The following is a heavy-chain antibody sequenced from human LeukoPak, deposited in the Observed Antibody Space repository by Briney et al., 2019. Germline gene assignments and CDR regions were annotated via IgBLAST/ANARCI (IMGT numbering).Heavy chain of an antibody. Sequence: KTSETLSLTCAVYGSSFSGYYWSWIRQPPGKGLEWIGEINHSGSTNYNPSLKSRVTISVDTSKNQFSLKLSSVTAADTAVYYCARAIPLGKGDYWGQGTLVTVSS. CDR2: INHSGST. J-gene: IGHJ4*02. D-gene: IGHD2-21*01. V-gene: IGHV4-34*01. CDR1: GSSFSGYY. CDR3: ARAIPLGKGDY.